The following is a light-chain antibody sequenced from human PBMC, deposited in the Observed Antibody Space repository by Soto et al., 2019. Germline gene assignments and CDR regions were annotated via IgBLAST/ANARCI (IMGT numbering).Light chain of an antibody. Sequence: EIVMTQSPLSLPVTPGEPASISCRSSQSLLHSDGYNYLGWYLQKPGQSPQLLIYLGSNRASGVPDRLSGSGSGTDFTLRISRVEAEDVGVYYCMQALEAPLTFGGGTKVEIK. CDR2: LGS. CDR1: QSLLHSDGYNY. V-gene: IGKV2-28*01. J-gene: IGKJ4*01. CDR3: MQALEAPLT.